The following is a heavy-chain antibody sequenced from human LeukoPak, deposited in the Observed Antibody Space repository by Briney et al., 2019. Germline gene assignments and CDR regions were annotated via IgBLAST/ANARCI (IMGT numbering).Heavy chain of an antibody. CDR3: ASRGYSGYAVFDY. J-gene: IGHJ4*02. CDR2: INPSGGST. CDR1: GYTFTGYY. D-gene: IGHD5-12*01. Sequence: GASVKVSCKASGYTFTGYYMHWVRQAPGQGLEWMGIINPSGGSTSYAQKFQGRVAMTRDTSTSTVYMELSSLRSEDTAVYYCASRGYSGYAVFDYWGQGTLVTVSS. V-gene: IGHV1-46*01.